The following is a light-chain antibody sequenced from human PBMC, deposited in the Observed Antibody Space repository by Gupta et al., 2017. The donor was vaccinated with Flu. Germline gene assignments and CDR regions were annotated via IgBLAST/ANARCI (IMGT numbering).Light chain of an antibody. CDR3: QQVNSYPPWT. Sequence: DIQLTQSPSFLSASVGDRVTITCRASQGISSYLAWYQQKPGKAPNLLIYGASTLQSGVPSRFSGSGSGTEFTLTISSRQPEDFATYYCQQVNSYPPWTFGQGTKVEIK. CDR1: QGISSY. V-gene: IGKV1-9*01. J-gene: IGKJ1*01. CDR2: GAS.